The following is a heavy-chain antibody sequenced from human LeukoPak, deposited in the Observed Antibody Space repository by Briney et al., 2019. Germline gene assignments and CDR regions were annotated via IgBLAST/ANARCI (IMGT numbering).Heavy chain of an antibody. D-gene: IGHD1-14*01. V-gene: IGHV3-30*18. J-gene: IGHJ4*02. CDR3: AKDKPIDY. CDR2: ISYDGRNE. CDR1: GFTFSDYG. Sequence: GRSLRLSCVASGFTFSDYGMLWVRQPPGKGLERVAVISYDGRNEHYADSVKGRFTISRDNSKNTVLLQMNTLRTEDTAVYFCAKDKPIDYWGQGTLVTVSS.